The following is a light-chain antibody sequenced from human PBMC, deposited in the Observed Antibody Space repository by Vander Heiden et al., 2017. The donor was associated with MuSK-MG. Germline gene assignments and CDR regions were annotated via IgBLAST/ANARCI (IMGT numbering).Light chain of an antibody. CDR2: DND. CDR3: QVWESSSGHRGV. CDR1: HVGNKE. V-gene: IGLV3-21*02. Sequence: SSVLTQPPSVSVAPGQTARITSGEEHVGNKEVHWYQQNPDQARVLVVLDNDDRPSGIPDRFSGSNAGNTATLAISRVEAGDEADDVYQVWESSSGHRGVFGGGTKLTVL. J-gene: IGLJ2*01.